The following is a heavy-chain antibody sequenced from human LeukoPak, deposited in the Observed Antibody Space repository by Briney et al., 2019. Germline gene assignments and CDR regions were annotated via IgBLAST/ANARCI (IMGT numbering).Heavy chain of an antibody. D-gene: IGHD1-26*01. CDR3: ARAAAPDFLLYFDY. Sequence: SETLSLTCAVYGGSFSGYYWSWIRQPPGKGLEWIGYIYYSGSTNYNPSLKSRVTISVDTSKNQFSLKLSSVTAADTAVYYCARAAAPDFLLYFDYWGQGTLVTVSS. J-gene: IGHJ4*02. CDR1: GGSFSGYY. V-gene: IGHV4-59*01. CDR2: IYYSGST.